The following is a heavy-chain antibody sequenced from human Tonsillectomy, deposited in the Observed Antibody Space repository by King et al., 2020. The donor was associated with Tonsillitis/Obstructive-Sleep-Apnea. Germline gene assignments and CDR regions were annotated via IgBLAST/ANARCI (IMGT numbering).Heavy chain of an antibody. CDR2: ISWNSGSI. J-gene: IGHJ4*02. Sequence: VQLVESGGGLVQPGRSLRLSCAASGFTFDDYAMHWVRQAPGKGLEWVSGISWNSGSIVYADSVKGRFTISRDNAKNSLYLQMNSLRAEDTAFHYCARDYRHDPYLLELFDYWGQGTLVTVSS. D-gene: IGHD1-7*01. V-gene: IGHV3-9*01. CDR1: GFTFDDYA. CDR3: ARDYRHDPYLLELFDY.